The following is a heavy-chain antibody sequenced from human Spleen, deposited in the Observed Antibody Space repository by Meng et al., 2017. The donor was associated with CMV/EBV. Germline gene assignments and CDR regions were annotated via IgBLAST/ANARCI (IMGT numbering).Heavy chain of an antibody. CDR3: AKGMDNVGSSWYSY. CDR1: GFTFDDYA. CDR2: ISWNSGSI. V-gene: IGHV3-9*01. Sequence: GGSLRLSCAASGFTFDDYAMHWVRQAPGKGLEWVSGISWNSGSIGYADSVKGRFTISRDNAKNSLYLQMNSLRAEDTALYYRAKGMDNVGSSWYSYWGQGTLVTVSS. J-gene: IGHJ4*02. D-gene: IGHD6-13*01.